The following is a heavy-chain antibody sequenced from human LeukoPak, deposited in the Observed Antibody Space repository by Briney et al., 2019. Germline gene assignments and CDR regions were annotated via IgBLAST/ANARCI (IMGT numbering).Heavy chain of an antibody. Sequence: TTSGTLSLTCAVSGDSLNTNTWWSWVRQPPGKGLEWIGSIYYSGSTYYNPSLKSRVTISVDTSKNQFSLKLSSVTAADTAVYYCARHGEYYGVGSFPYYYYMDVWGKGTTVTISS. CDR2: IYYSGST. CDR3: ARHGEYYGVGSFPYYYYMDV. V-gene: IGHV4-4*02. D-gene: IGHD3-10*01. J-gene: IGHJ6*03. CDR1: GDSLNTNTW.